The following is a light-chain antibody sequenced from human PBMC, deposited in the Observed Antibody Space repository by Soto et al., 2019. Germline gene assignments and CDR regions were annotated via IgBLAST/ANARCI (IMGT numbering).Light chain of an antibody. CDR3: QQYYSYPRT. V-gene: IGKV3-15*01. Sequence: IVVTHSPSTLSVSPVGRATLSCRASQSISSNLAWYQQKPGQAPRLLIHGVSSRATGVPARFSGSGSGTDFNLTITCLQSEDFATYYCQQYYSYPRTFGQGTKVDIK. CDR2: GVS. CDR1: QSISSN. J-gene: IGKJ1*01.